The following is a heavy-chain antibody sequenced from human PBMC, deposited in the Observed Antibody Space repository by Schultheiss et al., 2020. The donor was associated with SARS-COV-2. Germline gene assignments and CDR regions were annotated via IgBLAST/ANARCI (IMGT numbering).Heavy chain of an antibody. CDR2: IYYSGST. V-gene: IGHV4-59*01. CDR1: GGSISSYY. J-gene: IGHJ6*02. Sequence: SETLSLTCTVSGGSISSYYWSWIRQHPGKGLEWIGSIYYSGSTNYNPSLKSRVTISVDTSKNQFSLKLSSVTAADTAVYYCARGTSIAGRAGMDVWGQGTTVTVSS. CDR3: ARGTSIAGRAGMDV. D-gene: IGHD6-6*01.